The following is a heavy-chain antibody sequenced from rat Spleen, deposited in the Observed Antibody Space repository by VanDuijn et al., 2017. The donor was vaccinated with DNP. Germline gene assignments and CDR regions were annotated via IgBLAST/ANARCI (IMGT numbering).Heavy chain of an antibody. Sequence: EVQLQESGSGLVKPSQSLSLTCSVTGYSITSHYWGWIRKFPGNKLEYIGHISYSGRTNYNPSLKSRISITRDTSKNRFFLHLNSVTTEDTATYYCARWTRYFDYWGQGVMVTVSS. CDR1: GYSITSHY. CDR3: ARWTRYFDY. D-gene: IGHD1-7*01. J-gene: IGHJ2*01. V-gene: IGHV3-1*01. CDR2: ISYSGRT.